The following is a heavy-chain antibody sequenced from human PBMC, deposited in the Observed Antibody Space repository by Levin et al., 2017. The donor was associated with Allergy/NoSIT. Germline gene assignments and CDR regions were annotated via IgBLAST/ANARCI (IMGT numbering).Heavy chain of an antibody. D-gene: IGHD3-3*01. V-gene: IGHV1-18*01. CDR2: ISAYNGNT. Sequence: KHGESLKISCKASGYTFTSYGISWVRQAPGQGLEWMGWISAYNGNTNYAQKLQGRVTMTTDTSTSTAYMELRSLRSDDTAVYYCARNPGITIFGVAETYYYYGMDVWGQGTTVTVSS. J-gene: IGHJ6*02. CDR1: GYTFTSYG. CDR3: ARNPGITIFGVAETYYYYGMDV.